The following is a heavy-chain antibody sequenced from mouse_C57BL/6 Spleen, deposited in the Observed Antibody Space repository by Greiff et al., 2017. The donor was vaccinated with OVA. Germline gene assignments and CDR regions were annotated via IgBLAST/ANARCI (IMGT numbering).Heavy chain of an antibody. Sequence: LQESGPELVRPGASVKMSCKASGYTFTSYYMPWVKQTPRQGLEWIGAIYPGNGDPSYSQKFKGKATLTVDKSSSTAYMQLSSLTSEDSAVYFGAREDYGSSYEYFDVWGTGTTVTVSS. V-gene: IGHV1-12*01. D-gene: IGHD1-1*01. CDR3: AREDYGSSYEYFDV. J-gene: IGHJ1*03. CDR1: GYTFTSYY. CDR2: IYPGNGDP.